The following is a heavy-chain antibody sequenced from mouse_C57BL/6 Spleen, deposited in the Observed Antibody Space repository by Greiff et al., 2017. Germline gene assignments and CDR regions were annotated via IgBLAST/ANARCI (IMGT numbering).Heavy chain of an antibody. J-gene: IGHJ3*01. CDR3: ARDLPAFAY. CDR1: GFTFSDYG. Sequence: EVKLVESGGGLVKPGGSLKLSCAASGFTFSDYGMHWVRQAPEKGLEWVAYISSGSSTIYYADTVKGRFTISRDNAKNTLFLQMTSLRSEDTAMYYCARDLPAFAYWGQGTLVTVSA. CDR2: ISSGSSTI. V-gene: IGHV5-17*01. D-gene: IGHD2-1*01.